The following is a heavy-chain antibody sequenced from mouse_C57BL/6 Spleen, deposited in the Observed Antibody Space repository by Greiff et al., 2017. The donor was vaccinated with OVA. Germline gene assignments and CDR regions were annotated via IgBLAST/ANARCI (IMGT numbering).Heavy chain of an antibody. D-gene: IGHD1-1*01. V-gene: IGHV5-4*01. CDR2: ISDGGSYT. Sequence: EVQLQQSGGGLVKPGGSLKLSCAASGFTFSSYAMSWVRQTPEKRLEWVATISDGGSYTYYPDNVKGRFTISRDNAKNNLYLQMSHLKSEDTAMYDCARGDGTYFDYWGQGTTLTVSS. CDR3: ARGDGTYFDY. CDR1: GFTFSSYA. J-gene: IGHJ2*01.